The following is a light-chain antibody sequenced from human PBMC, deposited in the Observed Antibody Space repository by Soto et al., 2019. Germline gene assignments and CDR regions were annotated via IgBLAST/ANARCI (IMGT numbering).Light chain of an antibody. CDR1: QSVSSN. J-gene: IGKJ4*01. CDR3: QQYNNWPRT. CDR2: GAS. V-gene: IGKV3-15*01. Sequence: EIVMTQSPATLSVSPGERDTLSCRASQSVSSNLAWYQQKPGQAPRLLIYGASTRATGIPARLSGSGSGTEFTLTISSLQSEDFAVYYCQQYNNWPRTFGGGTKVEIK.